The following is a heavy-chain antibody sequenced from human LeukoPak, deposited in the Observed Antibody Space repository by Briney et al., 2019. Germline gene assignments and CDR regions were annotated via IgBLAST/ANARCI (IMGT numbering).Heavy chain of an antibody. J-gene: IGHJ4*02. Sequence: PXXSLRLSCVASGFTFRSSWMSWVRRAPGKGLEWVANIKQDGTEEYYVDSVRGRFSISKDNAKNSLYLQMNSLRAEDTAVYYCARDPCHGALDYWGQGALVTVSS. D-gene: IGHD2-2*01. CDR3: ARDPCHGALDY. V-gene: IGHV3-7*03. CDR1: GFTFRSSW. CDR2: IKQDGTEE.